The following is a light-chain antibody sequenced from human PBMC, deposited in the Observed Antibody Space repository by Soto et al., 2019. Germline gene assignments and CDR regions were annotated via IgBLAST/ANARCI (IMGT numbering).Light chain of an antibody. V-gene: IGKV3-15*01. CDR3: QQYNHWPRMLS. J-gene: IGKJ4*01. Sequence: EIVMTQSPATLSVSPGERATLSCRASQRIDTSLAWYQQRPGQAPRLLLYNAATRATGIPARFSGRGFGTEFTLTISSLQSEDFALYYCQQYNHWPRMLSFGGGTRV. CDR2: NAA. CDR1: QRIDTS.